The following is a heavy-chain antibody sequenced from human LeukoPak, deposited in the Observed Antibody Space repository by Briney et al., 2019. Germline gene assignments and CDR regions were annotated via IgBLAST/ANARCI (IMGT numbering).Heavy chain of an antibody. CDR1: GCTFSSYS. V-gene: IGHV3-21*01. Sequence: PGGSLRLSCAGSGCTFSSYSMNWVRQAPGRGLEWVSSISSSSSYIYYADSVKGRFTISRDNAKNSLYLQMNSLRAEDTAVYYCARGVPVYSSSFDYWGQGTLVTVSS. J-gene: IGHJ4*02. CDR2: ISSSSSYI. D-gene: IGHD6-6*01. CDR3: ARGVPVYSSSFDY.